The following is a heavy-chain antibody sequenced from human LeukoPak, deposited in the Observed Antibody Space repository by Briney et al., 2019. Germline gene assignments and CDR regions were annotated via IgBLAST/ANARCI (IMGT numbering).Heavy chain of an antibody. Sequence: PSETLSLTCTVSGGSISSGDYYWSWIRQPPGKGLEWIGYIYYSGSTHYNPSLKSRVTISVDTSKNQFSLKLSSVTAADTAVYYCAWGGYNGLDRGSYYFDYWGQGTLVTVSP. D-gene: IGHD5-24*01. CDR3: AWGGYNGLDRGSYYFDY. J-gene: IGHJ4*02. CDR2: IYYSGST. V-gene: IGHV4-30-4*01. CDR1: GGSISSGDYY.